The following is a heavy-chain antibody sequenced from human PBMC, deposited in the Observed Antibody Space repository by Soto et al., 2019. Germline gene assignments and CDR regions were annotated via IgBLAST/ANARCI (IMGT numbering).Heavy chain of an antibody. CDR3: VRRAITATTSWGSFDI. V-gene: IGHV4-38-2*01. CDR2: IYHSGST. Sequence: SETLSLTCAVSGYSISSGYYWGWIRQPPGKGLEWIGSIYHSGSTYYNPSLKSRVTISVDTSKNQFSLRADDTAVYYCVRRAITATTSWGSFDIWGQGTMVT. D-gene: IGHD1-7*01. CDR1: GYSISSGYY. J-gene: IGHJ3*02.